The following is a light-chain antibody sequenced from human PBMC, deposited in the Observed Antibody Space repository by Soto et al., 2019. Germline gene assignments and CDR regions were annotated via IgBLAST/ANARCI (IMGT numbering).Light chain of an antibody. V-gene: IGLV2-14*01. CDR2: EVS. CDR1: SSDVGGYNY. Sequence: QSVLTQPASVSGSPGQSITISCTGTSSDVGGYNYVSWYQQHPGKAPKLMIYEVSNRPSGVSNRFSGSKSGNTASLTISGLREEEEADYYCSSYTSSSTRVFGGGTKLTVL. J-gene: IGLJ3*02. CDR3: SSYTSSSTRV.